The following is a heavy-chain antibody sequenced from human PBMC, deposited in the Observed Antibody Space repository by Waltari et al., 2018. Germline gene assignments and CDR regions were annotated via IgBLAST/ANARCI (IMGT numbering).Heavy chain of an antibody. V-gene: IGHV4-34*01. CDR3: ASLRPVTTGGY. CDR1: GGSFSGYY. J-gene: IGHJ4*02. CDR2: INHSGST. Sequence: AVYGGSFSGYYWSWIRQPPGKGLEWIGEINHSGSTNYNPSLKSRVTISVDTSKNQFSLKLSSVTAADTAVYYCASLRPVTTGGYWGQGTLVTVSS. D-gene: IGHD4-17*01.